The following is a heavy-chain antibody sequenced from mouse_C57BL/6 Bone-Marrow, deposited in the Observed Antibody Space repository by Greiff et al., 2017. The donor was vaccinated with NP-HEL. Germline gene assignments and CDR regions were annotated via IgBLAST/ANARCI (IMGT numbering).Heavy chain of an antibody. CDR1: GFTFTDYY. V-gene: IGHV7-3*01. J-gene: IGHJ2*01. CDR3: ARGGGNYDSYFDY. Sequence: EVQLQESGGGLVQPGGSLSLSCAASGFTFTDYYMSWVRQPPGKALEWLGFIRNKANGYTTEYSASVKGRFTISRDNSQSILYLQMNALRAEDSATYYCARGGGNYDSYFDYWGQGTTLTVSS. CDR2: IRNKANGYTT. D-gene: IGHD2-1*01.